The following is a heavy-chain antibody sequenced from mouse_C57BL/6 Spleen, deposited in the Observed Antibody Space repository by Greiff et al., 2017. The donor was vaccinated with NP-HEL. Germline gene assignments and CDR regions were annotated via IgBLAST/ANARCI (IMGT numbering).Heavy chain of an antibody. CDR1: GYTFTSYW. CDR3: ARYYGNYAYYFDY. CDR2: IDPEDGET. V-gene: IGHV14-2*01. J-gene: IGHJ2*01. Sequence: VQLQQPGAELVKPGASVKLSCKASGYTFTSYWMHWVKQRTEQGLEWIGRIDPEDGETKYAPKFQGKATITADTSSNTAYLQISSLTSEDTAVYYCARYYGNYAYYFDYWGQGTTLTVSS. D-gene: IGHD2-1*01.